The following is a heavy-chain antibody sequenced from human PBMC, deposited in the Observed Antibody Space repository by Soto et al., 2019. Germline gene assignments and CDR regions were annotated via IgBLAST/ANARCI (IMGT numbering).Heavy chain of an antibody. CDR1: GSTFSSYW. D-gene: IGHD6-19*01. CDR3: ARAQAVAGTGGYY. V-gene: IGHV3-74*01. Sequence: PGGSLRLSCAASGSTFSSYWMHWVRQAPGKGLVWVSRISSDGSSTSYADSVKGRFTISRDNAKNTVYLQMNSLRAEDTAVYYCARAQAVAGTGGYYWGQGTVVTVSS. J-gene: IGHJ4*02. CDR2: ISSDGSST.